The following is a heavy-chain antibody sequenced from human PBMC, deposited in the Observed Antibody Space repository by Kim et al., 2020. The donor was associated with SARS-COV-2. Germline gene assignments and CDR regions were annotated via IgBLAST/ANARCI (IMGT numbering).Heavy chain of an antibody. J-gene: IGHJ6*02. CDR3: ARAMVRGVYYYHYGMDV. CDR1: GFTFSDHY. CDR2: TRNKANSYTT. V-gene: IGHV3-72*01. D-gene: IGHD3-10*01. Sequence: GGSLRLSCAASGFTFSDHYMDWVRQAPGKGLEWVGRTRNKANSYTTEYAASVKGRFTISRDESKNSLHLQMNSLKTEDTAVYYCARAMVRGVYYYHYGMDVWGQGTTVTVSS.